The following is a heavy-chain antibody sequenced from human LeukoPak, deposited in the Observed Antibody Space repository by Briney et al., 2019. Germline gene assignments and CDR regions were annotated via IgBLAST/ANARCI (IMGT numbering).Heavy chain of an antibody. J-gene: IGHJ4*02. V-gene: IGHV3-23*01. D-gene: IGHD3-9*01. CDR3: AKWGDYDILTGYYVSDF. CDR1: GFTITSDY. Sequence: GGSLRLSCAASGFTITSDYMSWVRQAPGKGLEWVSAITGSGDTTYYADSVKGRFTISRDNSKNTLYVEMNTLRAEDTAVYYCAKWGDYDILTGYYVSDFWGQGTLVTVSS. CDR2: ITGSGDTT.